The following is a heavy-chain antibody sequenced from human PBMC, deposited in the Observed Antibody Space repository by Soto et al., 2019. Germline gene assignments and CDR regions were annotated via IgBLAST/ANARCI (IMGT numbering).Heavy chain of an antibody. CDR3: ARDSPFGSGYADYYYYYGMDV. CDR2: ILPIFGTA. J-gene: IGHJ6*02. Sequence: GASVKVSCKASGGTFSSYAISWVRPAPGQGLEWMGGILPIFGTANYAQKFQGRVTITADESTSTAYMELSSLRSEDTAGHYCARDSPFGSGYADYYYYYGMDVWGQGTTVTVSS. CDR1: GGTFSSYA. V-gene: IGHV1-69*13. D-gene: IGHD3-22*01.